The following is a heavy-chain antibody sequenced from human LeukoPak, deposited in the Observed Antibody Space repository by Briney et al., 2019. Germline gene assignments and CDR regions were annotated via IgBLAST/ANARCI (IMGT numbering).Heavy chain of an antibody. CDR3: AREFSGTSIAARVFDS. CDR2: IHTSGST. V-gene: IGHV4-4*07. J-gene: IGHJ4*02. CDR1: GDSITSYY. Sequence: PSETLSLTCTVSGDSITSYYWTYIRQPAGEGLEWIGRIHTSGSTNYNPSFKSRVTISVDTSKNQFSLNLSSVTAADTAMYYCAREFSGTSIAARVFDSWGQGTLVTVSS. D-gene: IGHD6-6*01.